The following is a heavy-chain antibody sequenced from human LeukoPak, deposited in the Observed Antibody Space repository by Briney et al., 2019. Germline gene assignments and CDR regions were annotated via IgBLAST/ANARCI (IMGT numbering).Heavy chain of an antibody. CDR2: ISAYSGNT. V-gene: IGHV1-18*01. D-gene: IGHD6-19*01. J-gene: IGHJ4*02. CDR1: GYTFTSYG. CDR3: ARDHISGWGKIDY. Sequence: RASVKVSCKTSGYTFTSYGISWVRQAPGQGPEWMGWISAYSGNTNFAQKFQDRVTMTTDTSTSTAYMDLRNLRSDDTAVYYCARDHISGWGKIDYWGQGTLVTVSS.